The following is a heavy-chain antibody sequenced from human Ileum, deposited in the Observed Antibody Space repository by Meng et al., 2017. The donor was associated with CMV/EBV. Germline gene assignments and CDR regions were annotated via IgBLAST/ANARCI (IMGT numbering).Heavy chain of an antibody. J-gene: IGHJ4*02. CDR3: ARGRSGSYNY. CDR1: GGSFSGYY. Sequence: LYLTCAVYGGSFSGYYWSWIRQPPGKGLEWIGEINHSGSTNYNTSLKSRVTISGDTSKNQFSLKLRSVTAADTAVYYCARGRSGSYNYWGQGTLVTVSS. D-gene: IGHD3-10*01. CDR2: INHSGST. V-gene: IGHV4-34*01.